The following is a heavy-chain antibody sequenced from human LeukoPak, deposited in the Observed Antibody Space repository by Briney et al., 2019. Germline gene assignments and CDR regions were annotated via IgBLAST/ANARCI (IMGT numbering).Heavy chain of an antibody. CDR3: ARGAWTFDY. Sequence: PGGSLRLSCVASGFTFSSYWVSWVRQAPGKGLEWVANIKQDGSEKYYVDSVKGRFTISRDNAKNSLYLQMNSLRAEDTAVYYCARGAWTFDYWGQGTLVSVSS. CDR2: IKQDGSEK. J-gene: IGHJ4*02. CDR1: GFTFSSYW. V-gene: IGHV3-7*01. D-gene: IGHD3/OR15-3a*01.